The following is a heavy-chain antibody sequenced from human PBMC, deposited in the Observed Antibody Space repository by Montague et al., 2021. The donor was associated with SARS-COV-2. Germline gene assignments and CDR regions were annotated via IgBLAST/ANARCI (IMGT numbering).Heavy chain of an antibody. CDR1: GFAFISYT. J-gene: IGHJ3*01. CDR3: ARALMINMVVDGAFDV. CDR2: ITVSGSYT. V-gene: IGHV3-21*01. Sequence: SLRLSCAASGFAFISYTMNWVRQAPGKGLEWVSSITVSGSYTYYADSVKGRFAISRDNAKNSLYLQMNSLRAEDTAVYYCARALMINMVVDGAFDVWGPGTMVTVSS. D-gene: IGHD3-10*01.